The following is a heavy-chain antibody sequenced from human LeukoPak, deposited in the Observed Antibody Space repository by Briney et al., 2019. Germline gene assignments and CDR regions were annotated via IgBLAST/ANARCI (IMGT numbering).Heavy chain of an antibody. J-gene: IGHJ3*02. CDR3: ARDLVTVTKGFDI. Sequence: SETLSLTCTVSGGSISSSSYYWGWIRQPPGKGLEWIGSIYYSGSTYYNPSLKSRVTISVDTSKNQFSLKLSSVTAADTAVYYCARDLVTVTKGFDIWGQGTMVSASS. CDR2: IYYSGST. V-gene: IGHV4-39*07. CDR1: GGSISSSSYY. D-gene: IGHD4-17*01.